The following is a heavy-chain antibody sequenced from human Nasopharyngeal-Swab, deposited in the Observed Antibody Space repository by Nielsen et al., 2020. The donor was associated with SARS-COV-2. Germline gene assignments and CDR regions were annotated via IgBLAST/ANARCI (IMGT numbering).Heavy chain of an antibody. J-gene: IGHJ4*02. CDR2: ISYGGSNK. D-gene: IGHD3-22*01. V-gene: IGHV3-30-3*01. Sequence: WIRQPPGKGLEWVAVISYGGSNKYYADSVKGRFTISRDNSKNTLYLQMNSLRAEDTAVYYCARIKYYYDSSGVFDYWGQGTLVTVSS. CDR3: ARIKYYYDSSGVFDY.